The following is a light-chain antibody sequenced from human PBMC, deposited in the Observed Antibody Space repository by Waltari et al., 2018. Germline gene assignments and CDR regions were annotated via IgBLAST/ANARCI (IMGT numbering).Light chain of an antibody. CDR3: QQYGSSPPGIT. V-gene: IGKV3-20*01. Sequence: EIVLTQSPGTLSVSPGERATLSCRASQSVSSSYLAWYQQKPGQAPRLLIYGASSRATGIPDRFSGSGSGTDFTLTISRLEPEDFAVYYCQQYGSSPPGITFGQGTRLEIK. CDR2: GAS. J-gene: IGKJ5*01. CDR1: QSVSSSY.